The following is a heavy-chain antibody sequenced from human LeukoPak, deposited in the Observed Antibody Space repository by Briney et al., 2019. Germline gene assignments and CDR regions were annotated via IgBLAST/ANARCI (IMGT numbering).Heavy chain of an antibody. CDR1: GYTLTELS. V-gene: IGHV1-24*01. D-gene: IGHD3-10*01. Sequence: ASVKVSSKVSGYTLTELSMHWVRHPHGNGSGWMGGFDPEDGQTIYAQKFQGRVTMTEDTSTDTAYMELSSLRSEDTAVYYCATSGAMVRGALDYWGQGTLVTVSS. CDR3: ATSGAMVRGALDY. CDR2: FDPEDGQT. J-gene: IGHJ4*02.